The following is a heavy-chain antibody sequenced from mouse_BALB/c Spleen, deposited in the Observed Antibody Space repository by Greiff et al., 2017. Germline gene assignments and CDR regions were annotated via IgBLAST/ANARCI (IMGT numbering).Heavy chain of an antibody. V-gene: IGHV1-5*01. CDR3: TKGDLPHYFDY. J-gene: IGHJ2*01. CDR1: GYSFTSYW. CDR2: IYPGNSDT. D-gene: IGHD2-1*01. Sequence: EVQLHQSGTVLARPGASVKMSCKASGYSFTSYWMHWVKQRPGQGLEWIGAIYPGNSDTSYNQKFKGKAKLTAVTSASTAYMELSSLTNEDSAVYYCTKGDLPHYFDYWGQGTTLTVSS.